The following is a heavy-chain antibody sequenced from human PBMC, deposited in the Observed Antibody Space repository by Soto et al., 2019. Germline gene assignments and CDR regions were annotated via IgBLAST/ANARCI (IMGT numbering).Heavy chain of an antibody. Sequence: QVQLVESGGGVVQPGTSLRLSCAASGFMFKSFVMHWVRQVPGKGLQWVALTSYDGSTKYYADSVQGRFTVSRDNSKNTLDLQMDTLRLEDTALYYCARWGTTGGLDHWGQGTLVSVSS. CDR1: GFMFKSFV. CDR2: TSYDGSTK. D-gene: IGHD3-16*01. V-gene: IGHV3-30*19. J-gene: IGHJ4*02. CDR3: ARWGTTGGLDH.